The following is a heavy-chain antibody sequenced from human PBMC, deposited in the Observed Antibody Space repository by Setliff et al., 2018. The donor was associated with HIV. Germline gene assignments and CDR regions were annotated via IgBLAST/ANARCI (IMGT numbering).Heavy chain of an antibody. V-gene: IGHV3-21*06. D-gene: IGHD6-13*01. CDR3: TRGPLRSSWSNWFDP. CDR2: VSSTSTYI. CDR1: GFTFNTYS. J-gene: IGHJ5*02. Sequence: GGSLRLSCAASGFTFNTYSLNWVRQAPGKGLEWFSSVSSTSTYIYYADSVRGRFTVSRDNAKNSDFLQMNRLRGDDTGVYYCTRGPLRSSWSNWFDPWG.